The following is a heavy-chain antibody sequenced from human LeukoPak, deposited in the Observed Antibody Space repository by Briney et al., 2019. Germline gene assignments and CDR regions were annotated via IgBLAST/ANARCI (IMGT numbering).Heavy chain of an antibody. V-gene: IGHV1-69*05. CDR2: IIPIFGTA. D-gene: IGHD4-23*01. CDR1: GGTFSSYA. J-gene: IGHJ4*02. Sequence: ASVKVSCKASGGTFSSYAISWVRQAPGQGLEWMGGIIPIFGTANYAQKFQGRVTITTDESTSTAYMELSSLRSEDTAVYYCARTYGGNSGSFDYWGQGTLVTVSS. CDR3: ARTYGGNSGSFDY.